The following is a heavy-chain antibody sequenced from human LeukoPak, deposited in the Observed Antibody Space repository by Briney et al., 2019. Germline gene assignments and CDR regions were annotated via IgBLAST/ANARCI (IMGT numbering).Heavy chain of an antibody. J-gene: IGHJ5*02. CDR1: GGSISGYS. D-gene: IGHD3-10*01. V-gene: IGHV4-59*01. Sequence: PSETLSPTCTVSGGSISGYSWTWIRQPPGQGLEWIGYFHNSRTTSYNPSLTGRVIISVDTAMDQISLKLNSVTAADTAVYYCARGHLGLSPWGQGTLVTVSS. CDR2: FHNSRTT. CDR3: ARGHLGLSP.